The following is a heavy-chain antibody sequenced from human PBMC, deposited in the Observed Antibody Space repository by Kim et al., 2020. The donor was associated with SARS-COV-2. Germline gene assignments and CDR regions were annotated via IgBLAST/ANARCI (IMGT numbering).Heavy chain of an antibody. D-gene: IGHD3-9*01. CDR1: GGSISSSSYY. V-gene: IGHV4-39*01. Sequence: SETLSLTCTVSGGSISSSSYYWGWIRQPPGKGREWIGNLCYSGSNYYNPSLRSRVTISVDTSQNQLSLRLSSVTAADAAVYYCASHFILTGYYPDYWGQGTLVTVSS. CDR3: ASHFILTGYYPDY. J-gene: IGHJ4*02. CDR2: LCYSGSN.